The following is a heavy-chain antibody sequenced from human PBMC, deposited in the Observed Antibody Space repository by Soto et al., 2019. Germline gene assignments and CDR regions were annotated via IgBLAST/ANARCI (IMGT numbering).Heavy chain of an antibody. Sequence: GGSLRLSCAASGFTFSSYAMSWVRQAPGKGLEWVSAISGSGGSTYYADSVKGRFTISRDNSKNTLYLQMNSLRAEDTAVYYCAKDRGDRKWAVAGTLEYWGQGTLVTVSS. CDR3: AKDRGDRKWAVAGTLEY. D-gene: IGHD6-19*01. V-gene: IGHV3-23*01. CDR2: ISGSGGST. J-gene: IGHJ4*02. CDR1: GFTFSSYA.